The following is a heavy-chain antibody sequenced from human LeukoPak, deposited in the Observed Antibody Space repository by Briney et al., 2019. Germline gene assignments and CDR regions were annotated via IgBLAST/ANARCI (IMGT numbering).Heavy chain of an antibody. CDR1: GFTFSSQS. J-gene: IGHJ4*02. CDR2: ISSSGGST. Sequence: PGGSLRLSCAASGFTFSSQSMSWVRQAPGKGLEWVSSISSSGGSTYYADSVKGRFTISRDNSKNTLYLQMNSLRAEDTAVYYCAKDIYAGSSEEDVTLDYWGQGTLVTVSS. V-gene: IGHV3-23*01. D-gene: IGHD6-19*01. CDR3: AKDIYAGSSEEDVTLDY.